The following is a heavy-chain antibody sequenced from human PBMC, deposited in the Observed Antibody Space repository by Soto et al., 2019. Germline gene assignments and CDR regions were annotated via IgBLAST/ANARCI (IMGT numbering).Heavy chain of an antibody. CDR1: GGTFSSYT. D-gene: IGHD5-12*01. CDR2: IIPILGIA. CDR3: ARVQTDGYIALSEDYYGMDV. V-gene: IGHV1-69*02. J-gene: IGHJ6*02. Sequence: QVQLVQSGAEVKKPGSSVKVSCKASGGTFSSYTISWVRQAPGQGLEWMGRIIPILGIANYAQKFQGRVTLTADKSTSTAYMELSSLRSEDTAVYYCARVQTDGYIALSEDYYGMDVWGQGTTVTVSS.